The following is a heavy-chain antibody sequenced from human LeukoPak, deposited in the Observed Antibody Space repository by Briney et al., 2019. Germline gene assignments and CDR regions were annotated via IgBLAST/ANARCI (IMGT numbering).Heavy chain of an antibody. CDR2: IYHSGST. J-gene: IGHJ4*02. Sequence: SETLSLTCTVSGGSINSDNWWSWVRQSPGRGLEWVGEIYHSGSTNYNPSLKSRITISVDKSKNQFFLNLNSVTAADTAVYYCARVAAIGSDYWGQGILVTVSS. V-gene: IGHV4-4*02. CDR1: GGSINSDNW. D-gene: IGHD6-13*01. CDR3: ARVAAIGSDY.